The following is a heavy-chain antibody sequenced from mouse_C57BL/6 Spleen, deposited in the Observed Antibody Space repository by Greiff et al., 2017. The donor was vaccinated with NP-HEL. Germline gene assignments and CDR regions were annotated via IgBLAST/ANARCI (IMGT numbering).Heavy chain of an antibody. J-gene: IGHJ4*01. CDR2: IHPNSGST. Sequence: QVHVKQPGAELVKPGASVKLSCKASGYTFTSYWMHWVKQRPGQGLEWIGMIHPNSGSTNYNEKFKSKATLTVDKSSSTAYMQLSSLTSEDSAVYYCAGYYYAMDYWGQGTSVTVSS. V-gene: IGHV1-64*01. CDR3: AGYYYAMDY. CDR1: GYTFTSYW.